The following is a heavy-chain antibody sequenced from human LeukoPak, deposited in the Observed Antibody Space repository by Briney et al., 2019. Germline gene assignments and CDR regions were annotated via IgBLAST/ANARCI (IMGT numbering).Heavy chain of an antibody. Sequence: SVTVSCKASGGTFSSYTFSWVRQAPGQGLEWMGGIIPIFGTANYAQKFQGRVTMTTDTSTSTAYMELRSLRSDDTAVYYCARDESDSSGYYHYPYYWGQGTLVTVSS. V-gene: IGHV1-69*05. CDR1: GGTFSSYT. D-gene: IGHD3-22*01. CDR3: ARDESDSSGYYHYPYY. J-gene: IGHJ4*02. CDR2: IIPIFGTA.